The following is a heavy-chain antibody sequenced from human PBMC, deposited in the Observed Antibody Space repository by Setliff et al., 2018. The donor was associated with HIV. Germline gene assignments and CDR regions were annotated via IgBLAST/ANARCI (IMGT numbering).Heavy chain of an antibody. CDR2: IIPIFGTA. D-gene: IGHD6-19*01. Sequence: SVKVSCKASGGTFSSYAISWVRQAPGQGLEWMGGIIPIFGTANYAQKFQGRVTITADESTSTAYMELNGLKFDDTAVYYCARRTDSSGWPFDSWGRGTLVTVSS. V-gene: IGHV1-69*13. J-gene: IGHJ4*02. CDR3: ARRTDSSGWPFDS. CDR1: GGTFSSYA.